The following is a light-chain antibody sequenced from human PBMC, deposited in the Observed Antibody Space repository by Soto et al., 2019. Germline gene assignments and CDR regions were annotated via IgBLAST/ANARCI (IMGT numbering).Light chain of an antibody. Sequence: QSALTQPPSASGSPGQSVTISCTGTSSDVGGYNYVSWYQQHPGKAPKVMIYEVSKRPSGVPDRFSGSKSANTASLTVSGLQADDEADYYCSSYAGSSTHVLFGGGTQLTVL. CDR2: EVS. CDR3: SSYAGSSTHVL. CDR1: SSDVGGYNY. J-gene: IGLJ2*01. V-gene: IGLV2-8*01.